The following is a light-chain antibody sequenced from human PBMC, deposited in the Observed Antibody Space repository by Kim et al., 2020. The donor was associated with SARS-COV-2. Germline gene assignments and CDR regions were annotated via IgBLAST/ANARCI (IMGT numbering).Light chain of an antibody. CDR1: QSISSY. V-gene: IGKV1-39*01. Sequence: AAVGDRVTITFRESQSISSYLNWFQQKPGKAPKLLIYVASSLQSWFLSSLSGSRSRTDFTLSIISVQPEDLATYYCQQTYSTPPYTFGQGTELEL. CDR2: VAS. J-gene: IGKJ2*01. CDR3: QQTYSTPPYT.